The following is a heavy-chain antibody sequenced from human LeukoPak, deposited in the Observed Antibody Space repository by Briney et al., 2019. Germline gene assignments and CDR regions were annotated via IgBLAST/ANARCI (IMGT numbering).Heavy chain of an antibody. CDR1: GYTLTELS. CDR2: FDPEDGET. J-gene: IGHJ4*02. CDR3: ATPGYSLSRDSSGNFDY. Sequence: GAPVKVSCKVSGYTLTELSTQWVRQAPGKGLEWMGGFDPEDGETIYAQKFQGRVTMTEDTSTDTAYMELSSLRSEDTAVYYCATPGYSLSRDSSGNFDYWGQGTLVTVSS. D-gene: IGHD6-19*01. V-gene: IGHV1-24*01.